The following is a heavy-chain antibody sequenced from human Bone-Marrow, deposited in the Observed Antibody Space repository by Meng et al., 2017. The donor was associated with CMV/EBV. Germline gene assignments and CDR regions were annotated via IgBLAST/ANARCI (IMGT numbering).Heavy chain of an antibody. CDR1: GFTFSSYA. V-gene: IGHV3-23*01. J-gene: IGHJ4*02. D-gene: IGHD2-2*01. CDR2: ISGSGGST. Sequence: GGSLRLSCAASGFTFSSYAMSWVRQAPGKGLEWVSAISGSGGSTYYADSVKGRFTISRDNSKNTLYLQMNSLRAEDTAVYYCARGISHLLLLDYWGQGTRVTVSS. CDR3: ARGISHLLLLDY.